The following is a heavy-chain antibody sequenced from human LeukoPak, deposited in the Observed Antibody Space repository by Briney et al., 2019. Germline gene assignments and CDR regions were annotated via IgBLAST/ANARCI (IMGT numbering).Heavy chain of an antibody. CDR1: GGSISSSSYY. D-gene: IGHD3-22*01. V-gene: IGHV4-39*01. J-gene: IGHJ4*02. CDR3: ARHSTYDSSGYFKDY. Sequence: SETLSLTCTVSGGSISSSSYYWGWIRQPPGKGLEWIGSIYYSGSTYYNPSLKSRVTISVDTSKNQFFLKLSSVTAADTAVYYCARHSTYDSSGYFKDYWGQGTLVTVSS. CDR2: IYYSGST.